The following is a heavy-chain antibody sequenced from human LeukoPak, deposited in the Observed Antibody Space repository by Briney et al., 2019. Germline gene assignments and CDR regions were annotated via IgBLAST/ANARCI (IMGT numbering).Heavy chain of an antibody. J-gene: IGHJ4*02. CDR3: ARVGGIAARPYYFDY. V-gene: IGHV1-18*01. Sequence: ASVKVSCKASGYTFTSYGISWVRQAPGQGLEWMGWISAYNGNTNYAQKLQGRVTMTTDTSTSTAYMELRSLRSDDTAVYCCARVGGIAARPYYFDYWGQGTLVTVSS. D-gene: IGHD6-6*01. CDR2: ISAYNGNT. CDR1: GYTFTSYG.